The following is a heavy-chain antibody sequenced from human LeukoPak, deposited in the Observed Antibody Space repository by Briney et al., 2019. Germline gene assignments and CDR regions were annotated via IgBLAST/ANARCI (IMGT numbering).Heavy chain of an antibody. J-gene: IGHJ4*02. V-gene: IGHV3-7*01. Sequence: PGGSLRLSCAASGFTFSNYWMGWVRQAPGKGLEYVANIKSDGSETYYVDSVKGRFTISRGNARNSLYLQVNSLRAEDTAVYYCARDVWGRLDYWGQGTLVPVS. CDR1: GFTFSNYW. CDR2: IKSDGSET. D-gene: IGHD2-8*01. CDR3: ARDVWGRLDY.